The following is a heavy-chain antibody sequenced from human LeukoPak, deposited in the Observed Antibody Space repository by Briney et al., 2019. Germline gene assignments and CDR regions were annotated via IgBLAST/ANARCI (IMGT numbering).Heavy chain of an antibody. D-gene: IGHD3-10*01. CDR2: ISSSSSYI. V-gene: IGHV3-21*01. CDR3: ARGKPMVRGVITPFDY. CDR1: GFTFSSYS. Sequence: PGGSLRLSCAASGFTFSSYSMNWVRQAPGKGLEWVSSISSSSSYIYYADSVKGRFTISRDNAKNSLYLQMNSLRAEDTAVYYCARGKPMVRGVITPFDYWGQGTLVTVSS. J-gene: IGHJ4*02.